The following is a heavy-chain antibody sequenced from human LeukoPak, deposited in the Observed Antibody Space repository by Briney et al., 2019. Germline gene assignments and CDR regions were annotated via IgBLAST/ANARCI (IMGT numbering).Heavy chain of an antibody. CDR2: IYHSGST. V-gene: IGHV4-4*02. CDR1: GGSISSSNW. Sequence: SGTLSLTCAVSGGSISSSNWWSWVRQPPGKGLGWIGEIYHSGSTNYNPSLKSRVTISVDKSKNQFSLKLSSVTAADTAVYYCARDLHYDFWSGLNWFDPWGQGTLVTVSS. J-gene: IGHJ5*02. D-gene: IGHD3-3*01. CDR3: ARDLHYDFWSGLNWFDP.